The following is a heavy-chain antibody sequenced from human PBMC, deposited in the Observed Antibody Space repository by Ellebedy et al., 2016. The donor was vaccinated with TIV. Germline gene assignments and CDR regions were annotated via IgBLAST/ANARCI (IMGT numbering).Heavy chain of an antibody. Sequence: GESLKISCEASGYSFTTFWIGGVRQMPGKGLEWMGIIYPADSDTRYSPSFQGQVTISADKSINTAYLQWSSLKASDTAIYYCARPARNGGYGAFDMWGQGTMVTVSS. CDR2: IYPADSDT. J-gene: IGHJ3*02. CDR1: GYSFTTFW. CDR3: ARPARNGGYGAFDM. D-gene: IGHD3-22*01. V-gene: IGHV5-51*01.